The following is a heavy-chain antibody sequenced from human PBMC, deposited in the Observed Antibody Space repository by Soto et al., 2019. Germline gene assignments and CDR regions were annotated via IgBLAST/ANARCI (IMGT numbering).Heavy chain of an antibody. D-gene: IGHD6-19*01. Sequence: PSETLSLTCTVSGGSISSYYWSWIRQPPGKGLEWIGYIYYSGSTNYNPSLKSRVTMSVDTSKNQFSLKLSSVTAADTAVYYCAKGRGWYPDFDYWGQGTLVTVSS. CDR1: GGSISSYY. V-gene: IGHV4-59*01. CDR3: AKGRGWYPDFDY. J-gene: IGHJ4*02. CDR2: IYYSGST.